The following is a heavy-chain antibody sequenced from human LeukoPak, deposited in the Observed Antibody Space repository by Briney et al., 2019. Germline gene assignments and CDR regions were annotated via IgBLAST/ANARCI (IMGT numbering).Heavy chain of an antibody. D-gene: IGHD6-19*01. CDR1: GFTFSSYA. CDR3: AEAIRLSVAGHFDY. J-gene: IGHJ4*02. V-gene: IGHV3-23*01. CDR2: ISGSGGST. Sequence: GGSLRHSCAASGFTFSSYAMSWVRQAPGKGLEWVSAISGSGGSTYYADSVKGRFTISRDNSKNTLYLQMNSLRAEDTALYYCAEAIRLSVAGHFDYWGQGTLVTVSS.